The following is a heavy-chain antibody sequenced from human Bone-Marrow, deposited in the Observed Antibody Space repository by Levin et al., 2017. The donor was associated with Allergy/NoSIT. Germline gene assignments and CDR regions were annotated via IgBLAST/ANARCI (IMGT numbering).Heavy chain of an antibody. Sequence: SQTLSLTCAVYGGSFSGYYWSWIRQPPGKGLEWIGEINHSGSTNYNPSLKSRVTISVDTSKNQFSLKLSSVTAADTAVYYCARAYSSGWKGGRWFDPWGQGTLVTVSS. CDR2: INHSGST. D-gene: IGHD6-19*01. V-gene: IGHV4-34*01. CDR1: GGSFSGYY. J-gene: IGHJ5*02. CDR3: ARAYSSGWKGGRWFDP.